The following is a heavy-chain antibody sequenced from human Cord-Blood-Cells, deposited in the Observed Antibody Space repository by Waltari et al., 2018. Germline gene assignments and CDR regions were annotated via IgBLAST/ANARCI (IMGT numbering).Heavy chain of an antibody. CDR2: IIPIFGTA. CDR3: ASGYCTNGVCYDAFDI. Sequence: QVQLVQSGAEVKKPGSSVKVSCKASGGTFSSYAISWVRQAPGQGLEWMGGIIPIFGTANYAQKFQGRVTITADESTSTAYMELSSLRSEDTAVYYCASGYCTNGVCYDAFDIWGQGTMVTVSS. D-gene: IGHD2-8*01. J-gene: IGHJ3*02. V-gene: IGHV1-69*01. CDR1: GGTFSSYA.